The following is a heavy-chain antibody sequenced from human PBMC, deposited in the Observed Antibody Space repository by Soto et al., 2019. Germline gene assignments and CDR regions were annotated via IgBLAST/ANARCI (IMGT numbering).Heavy chain of an antibody. CDR3: ARATYSLDY. V-gene: IGHV4-31*01. Sequence: QVQLQESGPGLVKPSQTLSLTCTVSGGSISNDGSYWSWIRQHPGKGLEWIGYIYYSGNTYYSPSLKSLVPISLDTSHHQFSLRLASVTAADTAVYYCARATYSLDYWGQGTLVIVSS. D-gene: IGHD2-15*01. CDR2: IYYSGNT. J-gene: IGHJ4*02. CDR1: GGSISNDGSY.